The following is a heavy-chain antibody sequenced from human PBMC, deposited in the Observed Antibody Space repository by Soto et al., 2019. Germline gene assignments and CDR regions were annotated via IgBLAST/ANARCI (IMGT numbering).Heavy chain of an antibody. Sequence: EVQLLESGGGLVQPGGSLRLSCEASGFTFSSYAMTWVRQAPGKGLEWVSGISGRGSSTYDADSVKGRLTISTDNSKNTLYLQMNSLRDEDTAVYYCAKGRGSTSFALDYWGQGTLVTVSS. CDR1: GFTFSSYA. V-gene: IGHV3-23*01. CDR3: AKGRGSTSFALDY. CDR2: ISGRGSST. J-gene: IGHJ4*02. D-gene: IGHD2-2*01.